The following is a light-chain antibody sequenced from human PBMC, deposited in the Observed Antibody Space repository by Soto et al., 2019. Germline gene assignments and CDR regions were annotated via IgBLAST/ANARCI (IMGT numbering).Light chain of an antibody. J-gene: IGKJ4*01. Sequence: LLIRFPAALSLSPPIGSPLSCRARQSVSSFLARHQQKRGQAPRLLIYDSSNRATGIPARFSGSGSGTDFSLIISSLEPEEFVVYYCQERSVWPITCGGGTKVDIK. CDR2: DSS. CDR3: QERSVWPIT. V-gene: IGKV3-11*01. CDR1: QSVSSF.